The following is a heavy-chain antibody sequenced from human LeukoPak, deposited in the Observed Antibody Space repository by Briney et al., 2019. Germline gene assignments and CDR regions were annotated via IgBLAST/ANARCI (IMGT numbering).Heavy chain of an antibody. V-gene: IGHV3-23*01. D-gene: IGHD6-19*01. CDR3: AKDARIAVAGTLFDY. J-gene: IGHJ4*02. CDR2: ISGSGGST. CDR1: GFTFSSYA. Sequence: GGSLRLSCAASGFTFSSYAMSWVPQAPGKGLEWVSAISGSGGSTYYADSVKGRFTISRDNSKNTLYLQMNSLRAEDTAVYYCAKDARIAVAGTLFDYWGQGTLVTVSS.